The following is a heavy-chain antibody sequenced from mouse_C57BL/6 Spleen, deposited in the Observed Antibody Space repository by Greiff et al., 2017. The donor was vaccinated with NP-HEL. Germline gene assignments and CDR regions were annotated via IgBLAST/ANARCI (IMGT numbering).Heavy chain of an antibody. D-gene: IGHD3-2*02. CDR2: IDPENGDT. CDR3: TRGQLRLAWFAY. Sequence: VQLKESGAELVRPGASVKLSCTASGFNIQDDYMHWVKQRPEQGLEWIGWIDPENGDTEYASKFQGKATITADTSSTTAYLQLSSLTSENTAVYYCTRGQLRLAWFAYWGQGTLVTVSA. J-gene: IGHJ3*01. CDR1: GFNIQDDY. V-gene: IGHV14-4*01.